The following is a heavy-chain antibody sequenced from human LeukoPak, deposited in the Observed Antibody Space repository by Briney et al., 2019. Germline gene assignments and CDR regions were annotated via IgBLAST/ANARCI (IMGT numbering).Heavy chain of an antibody. V-gene: IGHV1-24*01. D-gene: IGHD3-9*01. CDR3: ATVVRLRYFDWLLYPPFDY. CDR2: FDPGDGET. CDR1: VYTLTELS. Sequence: ASVKVSCKVSVYTLTELSMHWVRQAPGKGLEWMGGFDPGDGETIYAQKFQGRVTVTEDTSTDTAYMELSSLRSEDTAVYYCATVVRLRYFDWLLYPPFDYWGQGTLVTVSS. J-gene: IGHJ4*02.